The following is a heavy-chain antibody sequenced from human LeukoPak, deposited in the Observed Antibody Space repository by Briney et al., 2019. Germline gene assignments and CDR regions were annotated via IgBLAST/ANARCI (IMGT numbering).Heavy chain of an antibody. Sequence: SETLSLTCSVSGGSISSNSYYWGWIRQPPGKGLEWIGSIYYSGSTYHNPSLKSRVTISVDTSKNQFSPKLSSVTAADTAMYYCVYTSGWYLYSYFDCWGQGTLVTVSS. D-gene: IGHD6-19*01. CDR2: IYYSGST. CDR1: GGSISSNSYY. CDR3: VYTSGWYLYSYFDC. J-gene: IGHJ4*02. V-gene: IGHV4-39*01.